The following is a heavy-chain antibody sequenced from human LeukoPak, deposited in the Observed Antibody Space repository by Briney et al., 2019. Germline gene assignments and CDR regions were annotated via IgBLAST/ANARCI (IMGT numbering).Heavy chain of an antibody. Sequence: TSETLSLTCTVSGGSISSSSYYWGWIRQPPGKGLEWIGSIYYSGSTYYNPSLKSRVTISVDTSKNQFSLKLSSVTAADTAVYSCARRGSSWYYYYMDVWGKGTTVTVSS. J-gene: IGHJ6*03. D-gene: IGHD6-13*01. CDR2: IYYSGST. CDR3: ARRGSSWYYYYMDV. CDR1: GGSISSSSYY. V-gene: IGHV4-39*01.